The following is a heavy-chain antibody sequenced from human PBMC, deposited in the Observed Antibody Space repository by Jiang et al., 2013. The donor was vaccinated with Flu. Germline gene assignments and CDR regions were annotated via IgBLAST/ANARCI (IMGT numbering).Heavy chain of an antibody. Sequence: VQLVESGGGVVQPGTSLRLSCAASGFAFNLYAIHWVRQPPGKGLEWVSTISNDRLTKSYTDSVQGRFVISRDNSKDAVFLQMSSLRIEDTALYFCARDTVVGGRVMRHWGQGTLVTVSS. J-gene: IGHJ1*01. CDR3: ARDTVVGGRVMRH. CDR1: GFAFNLYA. CDR2: ISNDRLTK. V-gene: IGHV3-30*09. D-gene: IGHD3-16*01.